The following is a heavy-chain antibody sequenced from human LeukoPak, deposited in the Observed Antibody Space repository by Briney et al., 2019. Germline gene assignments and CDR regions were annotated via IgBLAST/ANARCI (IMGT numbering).Heavy chain of an antibody. V-gene: IGHV3-74*01. CDR3: SRDRSRYFDL. CDR2: INSDGSST. CDR1: GFAFSIYW. Sequence: GGSLRLSCAASGFAFSIYWMHWVRQAPEKGLVWVSRINSDGSSTSYADSVKGRFTISRDNAKNTLYLQMNSLRAEDTAVYYCSRDRSRYFDLWGRGTLVTVSS. J-gene: IGHJ2*01.